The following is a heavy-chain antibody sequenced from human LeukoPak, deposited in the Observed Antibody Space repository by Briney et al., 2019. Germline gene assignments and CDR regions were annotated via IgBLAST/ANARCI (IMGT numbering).Heavy chain of an antibody. J-gene: IGHJ6*03. D-gene: IGHD6-13*01. CDR1: GYTFTSYY. Sequence: KVSCKASGYTFTSYYMHWVRQAPGQGLEWMGIIYPGDSDTRYSPSFQGQVTISADKSINTAYLEWSSLKASDTAIYYCARQGAAGKYYYYYMDVWGKGTTVTVSS. V-gene: IGHV5-51*01. CDR3: ARQGAAGKYYYYYMDV. CDR2: IYPGDSDT.